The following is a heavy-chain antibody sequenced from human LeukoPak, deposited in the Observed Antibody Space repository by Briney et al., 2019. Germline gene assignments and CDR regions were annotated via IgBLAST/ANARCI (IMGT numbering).Heavy chain of an antibody. CDR1: GGTFSSYA. V-gene: IGHV1-69*01. CDR2: IIPIFGTA. D-gene: IGHD2-15*01. CDR3: ARDSTDYSHAFDI. Sequence: SVKVSCKASGGTFSSYAISWVRQAPGQGPEWMGGIIPIFGTANYAQKFQGRVTITADESTSTAYMELSSLRSEDTAVYYCARDSTDYSHAFDIWGQGTMVTVSS. J-gene: IGHJ3*02.